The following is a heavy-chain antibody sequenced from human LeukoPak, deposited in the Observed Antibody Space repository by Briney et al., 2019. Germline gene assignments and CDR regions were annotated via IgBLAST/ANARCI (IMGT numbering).Heavy chain of an antibody. CDR2: FDPEDGET. CDR3: ATRNSGSYEFDY. D-gene: IGHD1-26*01. J-gene: IGHJ4*02. V-gene: IGHV1-24*01. CDR1: GYTLTESS. Sequence: GASVKVSCKVSGYTLTESSMHWVRQAPGKGLEWMGGFDPEDGETIYAQKFQGRVTMTEDTSTDTAYMELSSLRSEDTAVYYCATRNSGSYEFDYWGQGTLVTVSS.